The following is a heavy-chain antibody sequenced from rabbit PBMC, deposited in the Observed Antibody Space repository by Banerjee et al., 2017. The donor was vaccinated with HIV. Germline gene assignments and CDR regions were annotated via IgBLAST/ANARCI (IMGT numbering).Heavy chain of an antibody. V-gene: IGHV1S45*01. CDR2: IYAGSSDST. CDR1: GFSFSSNYW. J-gene: IGHJ4*01. Sequence: QEQLEESGGDLVKPEGSLTLTCTASGFSFSSNYWICWVRQAPGKGLEWIGCIYAGSSDSTYYAGWAKGRFTISSTSSSTVTLQMTSLTAADTASYFCARDLAGVIGWNFNLWGPGTLVTVS. CDR3: ARDLAGVIGWNFNL. D-gene: IGHD4-1*01.